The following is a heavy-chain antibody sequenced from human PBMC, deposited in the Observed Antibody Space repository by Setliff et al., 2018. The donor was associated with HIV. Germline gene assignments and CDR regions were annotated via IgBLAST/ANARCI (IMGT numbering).Heavy chain of an antibody. CDR3: ARSRITIFGVVITELHFDY. D-gene: IGHD3-3*01. Sequence: ASVKVSCKASGYTLTGYYMHWVRLAPGLGLEWMGWINPNSGGTNYAQKFQGRVTMTRDTSISTAYMELSRLRSDDTAVYYCARSRITIFGVVITELHFDYWGQGTLVTVSS. J-gene: IGHJ4*02. CDR2: INPNSGGT. V-gene: IGHV1-2*02. CDR1: GYTLTGYY.